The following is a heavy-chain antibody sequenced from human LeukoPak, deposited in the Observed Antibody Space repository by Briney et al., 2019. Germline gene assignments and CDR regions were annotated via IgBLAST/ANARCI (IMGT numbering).Heavy chain of an antibody. CDR1: GLTFSSYW. CDR2: ISTDGSTT. J-gene: IGHJ4*02. CDR3: ARDPGYSSGWYYFDY. Sequence: GGSLRLSCAASGLTFSSYWMHWVRQAPGKGLVWVSRISTDGSTTGYADSVKGRFTISRDNAKNTLYLQMNSLRAEDTAVYYCARDPGYSSGWYYFDYWGQGTLVTVSS. D-gene: IGHD6-19*01. V-gene: IGHV3-74*01.